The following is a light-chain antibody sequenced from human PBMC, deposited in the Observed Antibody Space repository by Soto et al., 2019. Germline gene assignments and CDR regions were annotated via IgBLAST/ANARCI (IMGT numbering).Light chain of an antibody. J-gene: IGLJ2*01. V-gene: IGLV2-8*01. CDR3: SSYAGSNNYVV. Sequence: QSALTQPPSASGSPGQSVTISCTGTSSDVGGYNYVSWYQQHPGKAPKLMIYEVSKRPSGVPDRFSGSKSGNTASLTVSGVQAEDGGYYYCSSYAGSNNYVVFGGGTKVTVL. CDR1: SSDVGGYNY. CDR2: EVS.